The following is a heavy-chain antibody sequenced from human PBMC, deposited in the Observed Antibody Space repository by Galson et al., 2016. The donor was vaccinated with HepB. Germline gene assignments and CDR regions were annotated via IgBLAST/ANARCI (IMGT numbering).Heavy chain of an antibody. CDR2: IYPGDSYT. V-gene: IGHV5-51*01. D-gene: IGHD3-10*01. J-gene: IGHJ6*02. CDR1: ASSFSAHW. CDR3: ARFERGVATTGSYYYNGMDV. Sequence: QSGAEVKKPGESLKISCEGSASSFSAHWIAWVRQMPGKGLEWMGIIYPGDSYTPYSPSFQGQVTISADKSINTAYLQWSSLKPSDTATYYCARFERGVATTGSYYYNGMDVWGQGTTVTVSS.